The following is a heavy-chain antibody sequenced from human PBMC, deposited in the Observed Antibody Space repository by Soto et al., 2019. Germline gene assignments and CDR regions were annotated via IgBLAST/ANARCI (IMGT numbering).Heavy chain of an antibody. D-gene: IGHD2-15*01. J-gene: IGHJ6*02. CDR2: IKRKIDGEAT. CDR1: GFSFSNAW. V-gene: IGHV3-15*07. CDR3: TTGSVEGV. Sequence: EVQLVESGGGLEKPGGSLRLSCAASGFSFSNAWMNWVRQAPGKGLEWVGRIKRKIDGEATDYAGPVKGRFTVFRDDSKSALYLQMNSLKGDDTAVYYCTTGSVEGVWGQGTTVTVS.